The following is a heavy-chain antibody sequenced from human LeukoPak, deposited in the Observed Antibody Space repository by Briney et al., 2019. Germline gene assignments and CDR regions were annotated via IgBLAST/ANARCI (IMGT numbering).Heavy chain of an antibody. D-gene: IGHD3-10*01. J-gene: IGHJ4*02. Sequence: GSLRLSCAASGFTVSSNSVSWVRQAPGKGLEWVSVIYSGGSTYYADSVKGRFTISRDNAKNSLYLQMNSLRAEDTAVYYCARGDYVLLWFGESYGPPSFGYWGQGTLVTVSS. CDR3: ARGDYVLLWFGESYGPPSFGY. CDR2: IYSGGST. V-gene: IGHV3-66*01. CDR1: GFTVSSNS.